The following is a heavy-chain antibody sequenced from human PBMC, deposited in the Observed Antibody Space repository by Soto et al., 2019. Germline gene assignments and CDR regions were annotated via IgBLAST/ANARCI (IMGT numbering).Heavy chain of an antibody. CDR1: GGSIISGGYY. CDR2: IYSSRST. V-gene: IGHV4-31*03. CDR3: ARGTPFHY. Sequence: SEALSLTCTVSGGSIISGGYYWSLIRQSPVQGLEWIGYIYSSRSTYYNPSLKSRLTISADTSKNQFSLRLSSVTAADTAVYYCARGTPFHYWGQGALVTVSS. J-gene: IGHJ4*02.